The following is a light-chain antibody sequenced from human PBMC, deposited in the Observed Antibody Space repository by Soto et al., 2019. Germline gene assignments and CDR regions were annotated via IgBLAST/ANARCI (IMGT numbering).Light chain of an antibody. J-gene: IGKJ5*01. V-gene: IGKV1-39*01. CDR3: QQYDTYPST. CDR2: AAS. CDR1: QRISSY. Sequence: DIEMTQSPSSLSASVGDRFIIXXRASQRISSYLNWYQQKPGKAPKXLIYAASSLQSGVPSRFSGSGAGTDFTLTISSLQPEDFATYYCQQYDTYPSTFGQGTRLEIK.